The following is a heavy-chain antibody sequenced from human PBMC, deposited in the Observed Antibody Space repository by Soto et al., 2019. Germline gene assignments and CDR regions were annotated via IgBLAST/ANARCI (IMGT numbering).Heavy chain of an antibody. CDR2: IWYDGSNK. CDR3: AREVTGDAFDI. CDR1: GFTFSSYG. J-gene: IGHJ3*02. V-gene: IGHV3-33*01. Sequence: QVQLVESGGGVVQPGRSLRLSCAASGFTFSSYGMHWVRQAPGKGLEWVAVIWYDGSNKYYADSVKGRFTISRDNSKNTLYLQMNSLRAEDTAVYYCAREVTGDAFDIWGQGTMVTVSS. D-gene: IGHD2-21*02.